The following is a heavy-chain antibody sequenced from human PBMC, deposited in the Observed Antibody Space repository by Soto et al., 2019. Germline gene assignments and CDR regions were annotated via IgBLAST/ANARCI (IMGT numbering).Heavy chain of an antibody. D-gene: IGHD3-10*01. V-gene: IGHV3-23*01. CDR3: AKGRGGSGSLTPRVDF. J-gene: IGHJ4*01. Sequence: TWVRQAPGKGLEGVSAISGGGDTTSYADSVKGRFTVSRDGSKNTLYLQMSSLRAEDTALYYCAKGRGGSGSLTPRVDFWGQGTLVTVSS. CDR2: ISGGGDTT.